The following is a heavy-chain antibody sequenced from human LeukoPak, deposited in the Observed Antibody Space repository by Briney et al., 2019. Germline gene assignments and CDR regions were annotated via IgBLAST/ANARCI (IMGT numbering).Heavy chain of an antibody. V-gene: IGHV3-74*01. CDR1: GFTFSSYW. D-gene: IGHD3-22*01. Sequence: GGSLRLSCAASGFTFSSYWTHWVRQAPGKGLVWVSRINSDGSSTSYADSVKGRFTISRDNAKNTLYLQMNSLRAEDTAVYYCSKTRTYYYDSSGPESGYYHYMDVWGKGTTVTVSS. CDR3: SKTRTYYYDSSGPESGYYHYMDV. J-gene: IGHJ6*03. CDR2: INSDGSST.